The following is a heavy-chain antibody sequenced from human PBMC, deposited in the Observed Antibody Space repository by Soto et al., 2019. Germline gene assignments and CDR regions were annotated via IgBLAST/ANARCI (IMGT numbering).Heavy chain of an antibody. J-gene: IGHJ4*02. Sequence: HVQLMQSGGELKKPGASVKVSCNTSGYTFNTYFITWVRQAPGQGLEWMGWISPHTGNTNYAEKFQGRVTMTADTITKTAYMELRNLRIDDTAVYYCARDTGNSFDYWGQGTPVTVSS. V-gene: IGHV1-18*01. CDR2: ISPHTGNT. CDR3: ARDTGNSFDY. CDR1: GYTFNTYF.